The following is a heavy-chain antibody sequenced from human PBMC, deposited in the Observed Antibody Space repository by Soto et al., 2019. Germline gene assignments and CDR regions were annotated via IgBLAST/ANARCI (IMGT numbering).Heavy chain of an antibody. CDR1: GGSISGYY. J-gene: IGHJ4*02. CDR3: ARRYGDCFDD. D-gene: IGHD4-17*01. CDR2: IYYSGST. Sequence: LSLTCTVSGGSISGYYWSWLRQPPGKGLEWIGYIYYSGSTNYNPSLKSRVTISVDTSKNQFSLKLSSVTAADTAVYYCARRYGDCFDDWGQGTLVTVSS. V-gene: IGHV4-59*08.